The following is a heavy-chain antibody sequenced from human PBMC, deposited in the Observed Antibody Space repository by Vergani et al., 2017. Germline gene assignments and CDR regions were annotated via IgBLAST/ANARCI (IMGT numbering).Heavy chain of an antibody. CDR3: ARHGRHTDYGDYGRPFDY. V-gene: IGHV1-69*04. CDR1: GGTFSSYA. D-gene: IGHD4-17*01. CDR2: IIPSLGIA. J-gene: IGHJ4*02. Sequence: QVQLVQSGAEVKKPGSSVKVSCKASGGTFSSYAISWVRQAPGQGLEWMGRIIPSLGIANYAQKFQGRVTITADKSTSTAYMELSSLRSEDTAVYYCARHGRHTDYGDYGRPFDYWGQGTLVTVSS.